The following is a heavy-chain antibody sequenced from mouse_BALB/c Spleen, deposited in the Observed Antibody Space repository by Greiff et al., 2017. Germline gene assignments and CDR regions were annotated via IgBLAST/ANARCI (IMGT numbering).Heavy chain of an antibody. CDR2: ISSGGST. V-gene: IGHV5-6-5*01. D-gene: IGHD1-1*01. CDR3: ARKGVGAMDY. Sequence: EVKVVESGGGLVKPGGSLKLSCAASGFTFSSYAMSWVRQTPEKRLEWVASISSGGSTYYPDSVKGRFTISRDNARNILYLQMSSLRSEDTAMYYCARKGVGAMDYWGQGTSVTVSS. J-gene: IGHJ4*01. CDR1: GFTFSSYA.